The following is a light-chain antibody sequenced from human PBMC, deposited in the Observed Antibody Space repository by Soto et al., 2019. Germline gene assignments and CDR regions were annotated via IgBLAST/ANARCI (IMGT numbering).Light chain of an antibody. CDR3: PQYKMWPLPT. CDR1: QSLGNL. V-gene: IGKV3-11*01. CDR2: EAS. Sequence: EIVLAQSPATLSLSPGERATLSCRASQSLGNLLAWYQQKPDQATRLLIFEASTRATGVPVRISGSGSGTDFTPTIRSLLPEDFAVYYGPQYKMWPLPTFGRGTKLQIK. J-gene: IGKJ4*01.